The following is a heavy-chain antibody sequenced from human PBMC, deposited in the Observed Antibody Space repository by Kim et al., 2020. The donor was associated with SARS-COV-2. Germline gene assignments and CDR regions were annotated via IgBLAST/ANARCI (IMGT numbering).Heavy chain of an antibody. J-gene: IGHJ6*03. V-gene: IGHV4-34*01. Sequence: GWMGEINQSGSINHNPSLTSRVTISVDTSKKQFTLKLSAVTAADTAVYYCARGTRQWLSRHYYYYMDVWGKGTTVTVSS. CDR3: ARGTRQWLSRHYYYYMDV. CDR2: INQSGSI. D-gene: IGHD6-19*01.